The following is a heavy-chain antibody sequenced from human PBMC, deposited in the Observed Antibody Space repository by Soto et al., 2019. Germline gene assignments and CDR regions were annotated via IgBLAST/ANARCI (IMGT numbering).Heavy chain of an antibody. CDR1: GGTFSSYA. CDR2: IIPIFGTA. J-gene: IGHJ3*02. D-gene: IGHD3-22*01. Sequence: QVQLVQSGAEVKKPGSSVKVSCKASGGTFSSYAISWVRQAPGQGLEWMGGIIPIFGTANYAQKFQGRVTITADKSTSTAYMELSSLRSEDTAVYYCARSVYYYDSSGYDAFDIWGQGTMVTVSS. CDR3: ARSVYYYDSSGYDAFDI. V-gene: IGHV1-69*06.